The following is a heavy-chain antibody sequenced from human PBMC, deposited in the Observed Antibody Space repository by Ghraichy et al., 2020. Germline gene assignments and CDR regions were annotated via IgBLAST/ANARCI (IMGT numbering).Heavy chain of an antibody. V-gene: IGHV1-3*01. CDR1: GYTFTSYA. D-gene: IGHD3-10*01. Sequence: GGSLRLSCKASGYTFTSYAMHWVRQAPGQRLEWMGWINAGNGNTKYSQKFQGRVTITRDTSASTAYMELSSLRSEDTAVYYCARAFFTMVRGVTYYYYGMDVWGQGTKVTVSS. CDR2: INAGNGNT. CDR3: ARAFFTMVRGVTYYYYGMDV. J-gene: IGHJ6*02.